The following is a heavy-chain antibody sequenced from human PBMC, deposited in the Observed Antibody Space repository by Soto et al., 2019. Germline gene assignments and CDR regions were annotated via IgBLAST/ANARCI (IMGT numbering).Heavy chain of an antibody. CDR3: AKDRGWSSADLEY. CDR2: MSYDGSSK. D-gene: IGHD6-19*01. V-gene: IGHV3-30*18. Sequence: GGSLRLSCAASGFNFSSFGMHWVRQAPGKGLEWVALMSYDGSSKYYQDSLKGRFTISRDKSKSTLYLQMSSLRVEDTAVYYCAKDRGWSSADLEYWGQGTLVTVSS. CDR1: GFNFSSFG. J-gene: IGHJ4*02.